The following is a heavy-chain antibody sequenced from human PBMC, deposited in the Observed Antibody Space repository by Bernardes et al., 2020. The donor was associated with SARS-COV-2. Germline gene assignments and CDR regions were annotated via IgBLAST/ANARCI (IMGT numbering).Heavy chain of an antibody. CDR2: TYYRSKWYN. CDR1: GDSVSSNSAA. Sequence: SQTLSLTCAISGDSVSSNSAAWNWIRQSPSRGLEWLGRTYYRSKWYNDYAVSVKSRITINPDTSKNQFSLQLNSVTPEDTAVYYCARDQSMPLGYCSGGSCYYYYGMDVWGQGTTVTVSS. D-gene: IGHD2-15*01. CDR3: ARDQSMPLGYCSGGSCYYYYGMDV. V-gene: IGHV6-1*01. J-gene: IGHJ6*02.